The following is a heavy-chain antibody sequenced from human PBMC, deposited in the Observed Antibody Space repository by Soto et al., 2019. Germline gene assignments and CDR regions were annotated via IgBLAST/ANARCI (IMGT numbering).Heavy chain of an antibody. V-gene: IGHV6-1*01. J-gene: IGHJ6*02. Sequence: SQTLSLTCAISGDSVSINSGAWNWIRQSPSRGLEWLGRTYYRSQWYNDYAVSVKGRIIINPDTSKNQFSLQLSSVTPEDTAVYYCARTVARDYYYKGVDVWGQGTTVTV. CDR2: TYYRSQWYN. D-gene: IGHD6-19*01. CDR1: GDSVSINSGA. CDR3: ARTVARDYYYKGVDV.